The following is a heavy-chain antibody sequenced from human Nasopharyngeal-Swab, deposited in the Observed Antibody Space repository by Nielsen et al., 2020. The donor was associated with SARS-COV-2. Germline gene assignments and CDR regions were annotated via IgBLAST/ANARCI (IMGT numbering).Heavy chain of an antibody. CDR3: ARGAGTALYYFDY. CDR1: GFTFSSYS. Sequence: GVLKISCAASGFTFSSYSMNWVRQAPGKGLEWVSSISSRSSYIYYADSVKGRFTISRDNAKNSLYLQMNSLRAEDTAVYYCARGAGTALYYFDYWGQGTLVTVSS. J-gene: IGHJ4*02. D-gene: IGHD6-19*01. V-gene: IGHV3-21*01. CDR2: ISSRSSYI.